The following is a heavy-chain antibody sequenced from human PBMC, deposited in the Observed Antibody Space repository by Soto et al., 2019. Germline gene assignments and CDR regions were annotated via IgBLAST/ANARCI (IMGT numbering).Heavy chain of an antibody. CDR1: GGTFSSYA. J-gene: IGHJ1*01. CDR2: IIPIFGTA. D-gene: IGHD3-16*02. V-gene: IGHV1-69*01. CDR3: ASDTDDYVWGSYGSAYFQH. Sequence: QVQLVQSGAEVKKPGSSVKVSCKASGGTFSSYAISWVRQAPGQGLEWMGGIIPIFGTANYAQKFQGRVTISADESTSTAYMELSSLRAEDTAVYYCASDTDDYVWGSYGSAYFQHWGQGTLVTVSS.